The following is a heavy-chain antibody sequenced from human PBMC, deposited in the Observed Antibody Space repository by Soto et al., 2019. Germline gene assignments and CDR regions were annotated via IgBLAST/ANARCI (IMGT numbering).Heavy chain of an antibody. CDR2: ISAYNGNT. CDR3: ARVGVVAALHYYYYGMDV. Sequence: ASVKVSCKASGYTFTSYGISWVRQAPGQGLEWMGWISAYNGNTNYAQKLQGRVTMTTDTSTSTAYMELRSLRSDDTAVYYCARVGVVAALHYYYYGMDVWGQGTTVTVSS. D-gene: IGHD2-15*01. V-gene: IGHV1-18*01. CDR1: GYTFTSYG. J-gene: IGHJ6*02.